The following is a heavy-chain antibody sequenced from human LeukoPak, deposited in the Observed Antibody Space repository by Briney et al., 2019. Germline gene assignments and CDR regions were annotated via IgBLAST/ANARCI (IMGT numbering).Heavy chain of an antibody. CDR2: IWYDGSNK. CDR1: GLTFNSYA. CDR3: ARPVNRQFLF. Sequence: GGSLRLYCIPSGLTFNSYAMFWVRQAPGTGLEWVSLIWYDGSNKYYADSVKGRFTISRDNSKNTLFLQMNSLRAEDTAVYFCARPVNRQFLFWGPGTQVTVSS. J-gene: IGHJ4*02. V-gene: IGHV3-33*07. D-gene: IGHD2/OR15-2a*01.